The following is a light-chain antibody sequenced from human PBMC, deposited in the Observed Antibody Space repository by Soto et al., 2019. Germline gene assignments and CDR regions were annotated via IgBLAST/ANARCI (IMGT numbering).Light chain of an antibody. CDR1: SGHSSYI. V-gene: IGLV4-60*02. Sequence: QSVLTQSSSASASLGSSVKLTCTLSSGHSSYIIAWHQQQPGKAPRYLMKLEGSGSYNKGSGVPDRFSGSSSGADRYLTISLLPFDDEADYYCETSVFNTRVFGGGTKLTVL. CDR2: LEGSGSY. J-gene: IGLJ3*02. CDR3: ETSVFNTRV.